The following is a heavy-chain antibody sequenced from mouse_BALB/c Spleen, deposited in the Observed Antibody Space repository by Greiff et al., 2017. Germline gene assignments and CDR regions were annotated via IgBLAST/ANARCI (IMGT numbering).Heavy chain of an antibody. CDR3: ARHYYGLAWFAY. V-gene: IGHV5-2*03. J-gene: IGHJ3*01. Sequence: EVKVEESGGGLVQPGESLKLSCESNEYEFPSHDMSWVRKTPEKRLELVAAINSDGGSTYYPDTMERRFIISRDNTKKTLYLQMSSLRSEDTALYYCARHYYGLAWFAYWGQGTLVTVSA. D-gene: IGHD1-1*02. CDR1: EYEFPSHD. CDR2: INSDGGST.